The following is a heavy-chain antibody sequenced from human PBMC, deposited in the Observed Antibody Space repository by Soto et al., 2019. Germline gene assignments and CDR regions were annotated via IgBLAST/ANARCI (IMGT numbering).Heavy chain of an antibody. V-gene: IGHV1-18*01. CDR3: VRYSDSSAPPDF. CDR2: ISAYNGNT. Sequence: ASVKVSCKASGYTFIDFGISWVRQAPGQGLEWMGWISAYNGNTNYAQSLQGRLTVTTDTSTSTAYMELRSLRFDDTAVYYCVRYSDSSAPPDFRAQRSPVTVSS. D-gene: IGHD6-19*01. J-gene: IGHJ4*02. CDR1: GYTFIDFG.